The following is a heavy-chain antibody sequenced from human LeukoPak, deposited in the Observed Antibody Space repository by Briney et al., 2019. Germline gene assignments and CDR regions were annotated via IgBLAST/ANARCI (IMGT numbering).Heavy chain of an antibody. CDR3: ARDGGSGFDY. CDR1: GGSISRYY. CDR2: IYYSGST. J-gene: IGHJ4*02. D-gene: IGHD3-10*01. V-gene: IGHV4-59*01. Sequence: SETLSLTCTVSGGSISRYYWTWIRQPPGKGLEWIGHIYYSGSTNYNPSLKSRLTISVDTSKNQVSLKLTSVTAADTAVYYCARDGGSGFDYWGLGTLVTVSS.